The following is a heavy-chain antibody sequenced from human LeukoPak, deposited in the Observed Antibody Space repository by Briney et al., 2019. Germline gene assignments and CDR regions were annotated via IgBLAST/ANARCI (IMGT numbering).Heavy chain of an antibody. J-gene: IGHJ6*03. CDR2: ISWDGGST. V-gene: IGHV3-43D*03. CDR1: GFTFDDYA. CDR3: AKDIGYCSSTSCYYYYMDV. D-gene: IGHD2-2*01. Sequence: GGSLRLSCAASGFTFDDYAMHRVRQAPGKGLEWVSLISWDGGSTYYADSVKGRFTISRDNSKNSLYLQMNSLRAEDTALYYCAKDIGYCSSTSCYYYYMDVWGKGTTVTVSS.